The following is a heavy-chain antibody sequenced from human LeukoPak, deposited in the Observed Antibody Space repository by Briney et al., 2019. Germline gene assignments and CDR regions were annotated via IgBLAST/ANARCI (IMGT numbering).Heavy chain of an antibody. V-gene: IGHV4-4*02. D-gene: IGHD3-10*01. CDR3: AREDYRSGSVDY. CDR2: IYHSGST. Sequence: PSETLSLTCAVSGGSISSSNWWSWVRQPPGKWLEWIGEIYHSGSTNYNPSLKSRVTISVDKSKNQFPLKLSSVTAADTAVYYCAREDYRSGSVDYWGQGTLVTVSS. J-gene: IGHJ4*02. CDR1: GGSISSSNW.